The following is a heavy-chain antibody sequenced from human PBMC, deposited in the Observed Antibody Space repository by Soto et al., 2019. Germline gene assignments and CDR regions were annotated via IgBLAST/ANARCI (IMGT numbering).Heavy chain of an antibody. CDR1: GDSFTSYW. D-gene: IGHD6-13*01. CDR2: IYPGDSDT. V-gene: IGHV5-51*01. CDR3: ARSGRYSSSWYDADYYYGMDV. J-gene: IGHJ6*02. Sequence: GESLKISSKGSGDSFTSYWIGWVRQMPGKGLEWMGIIYPGDSDTRYSPSFQGQVTISADKSISTAYLQWSSLKASDTAMYYYARSGRYSSSWYDADYYYGMDVWGQGTTVTVSS.